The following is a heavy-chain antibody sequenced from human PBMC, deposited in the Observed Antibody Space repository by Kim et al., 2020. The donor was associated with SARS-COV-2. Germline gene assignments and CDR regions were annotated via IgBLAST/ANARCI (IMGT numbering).Heavy chain of an antibody. V-gene: IGHV1-3*01. CDR2: IDADNGNT. CDR3: ARNEDY. CDR1: GYTFTTYA. Sequence: ASVKVSCKASGYTFTTYAFHWVRQAPGQRLEWMGWIDADNGNTKYSQKFQGRVTITRDTSASTAYMELSSLRSEDTAVYYCARNEDYWGQGTLVTVSS. J-gene: IGHJ4*02.